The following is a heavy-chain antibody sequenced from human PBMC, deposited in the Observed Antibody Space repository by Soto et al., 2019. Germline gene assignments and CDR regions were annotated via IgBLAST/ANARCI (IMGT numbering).Heavy chain of an antibody. Sequence: QVQLQESGPGLVKPSETLSLTCTVSGGSISGDYWSWIRQPPGKGLEWIGYTGNTNYNPSFMGRVTILVDTSKNQFSLKLTSVTAADTAVYYCAKHGREDSRGLHSWCDPWGQGTLVTVSS. CDR2: YTGNT. CDR1: GGSISGDY. CDR3: AKHGREDSRGLHSWCDP. V-gene: IGHV4-59*08. D-gene: IGHD3-22*01. J-gene: IGHJ5*02.